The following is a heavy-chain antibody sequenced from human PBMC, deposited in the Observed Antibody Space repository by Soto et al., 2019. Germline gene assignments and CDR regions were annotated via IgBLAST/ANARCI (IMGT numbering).Heavy chain of an antibody. D-gene: IGHD2-15*01. CDR3: AKATYCSGGSCLDAFDI. CDR2: ISGSGGST. J-gene: IGHJ3*02. Sequence: GGSLRLSCAASGFTFSSYAMSWVRQAPGKGLEWVSAISGSGGSTYYADSVKGRFTISRDNSKNTLYLQMNSLRAEDTAVYYCAKATYCSGGSCLDAFDIWGQETMVTVSS. V-gene: IGHV3-23*01. CDR1: GFTFSSYA.